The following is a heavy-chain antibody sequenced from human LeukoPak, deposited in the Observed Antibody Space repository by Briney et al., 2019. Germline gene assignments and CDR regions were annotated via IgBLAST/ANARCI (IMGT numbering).Heavy chain of an antibody. Sequence: PSETLSLTCTVSGGSISSYYWSWIRQPPGKGLEWIGYTYYSGSTNYNPSLKSRVTISVDTSKNQFSLKLSSVTAADTAVYYCARNRYYYDSSGYSFRWFDPWGQGTLVTVSS. J-gene: IGHJ5*02. CDR1: GGSISSYY. V-gene: IGHV4-59*01. D-gene: IGHD3-22*01. CDR2: TYYSGST. CDR3: ARNRYYYDSSGYSFRWFDP.